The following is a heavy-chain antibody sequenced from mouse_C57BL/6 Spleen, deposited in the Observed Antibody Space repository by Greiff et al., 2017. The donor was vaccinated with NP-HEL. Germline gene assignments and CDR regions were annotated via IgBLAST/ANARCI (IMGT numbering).Heavy chain of an antibody. CDR3: ARTGIYDGYYGGFAY. Sequence: VQLQQSGTELVKPGASVKLSCKASGYTFTSYWMHWVKQRPGQGLEWIGNINPSNGGTNYNEKFKSKATLTVDKSSSTAYMQLSSLTSEDSAVYYCARTGIYDGYYGGFAYWGQGTLVTVSA. CDR2: INPSNGGT. V-gene: IGHV1-53*01. J-gene: IGHJ3*01. CDR1: GYTFTSYW. D-gene: IGHD2-3*01.